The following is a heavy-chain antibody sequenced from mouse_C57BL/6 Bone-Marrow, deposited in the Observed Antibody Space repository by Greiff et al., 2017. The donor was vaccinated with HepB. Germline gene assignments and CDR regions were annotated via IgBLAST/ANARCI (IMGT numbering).Heavy chain of an antibody. CDR1: GYTFTSYG. J-gene: IGHJ4*01. CDR3: ARLGVTTVVAPYAMDY. V-gene: IGHV1-81*01. CDR2: IYPRSGNT. D-gene: IGHD1-1*01. Sequence: QVQLQQSGAELARPGASVKLSCKASGYTFTSYGISWVKQRTGQGLEWIGEIYPRSGNTYYNEKLKGKATLTADKSSSTAYMELRSLTSEDSAVYFCARLGVTTVVAPYAMDYWGQGTSVTVSS.